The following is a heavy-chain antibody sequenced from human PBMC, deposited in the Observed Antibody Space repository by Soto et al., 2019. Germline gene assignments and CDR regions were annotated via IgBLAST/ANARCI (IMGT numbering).Heavy chain of an antibody. V-gene: IGHV4-4*02. CDR2: IYRSGST. CDR1: GGSISSSNW. D-gene: IGHD2-15*01. CDR3: ARGRYCSGGRCYSTQDY. J-gene: IGHJ4*02. Sequence: QVQLQESGPGLVKPSGTLSLTCAVSGGSISSSNWWSWVRQPPGKGLEWIGEIYRSGSTNYNPSLKSRVTISVDKSKNQFSLKLSSVTAADTAVYYCARGRYCSGGRCYSTQDYWGQGTLVTVSS.